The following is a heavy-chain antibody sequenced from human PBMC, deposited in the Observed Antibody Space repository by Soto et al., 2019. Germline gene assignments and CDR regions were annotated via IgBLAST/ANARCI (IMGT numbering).Heavy chain of an antibody. CDR2: INSDGSST. V-gene: IGHV3-74*01. D-gene: IGHD7-27*01. CDR3: ARDPKTSGGQHWAFNYFDS. Sequence: PGGSLRLSCAASGFTFSSYWMHWVRQAPGKGLVWVSRINSDGSSTSYADSVKGRFTISRDNAKNTLYLQVDSLRPEDAAVYYCARDPKTSGGQHWAFNYFDSWGQGTLVTVSS. CDR1: GFTFSSYW. J-gene: IGHJ4*02.